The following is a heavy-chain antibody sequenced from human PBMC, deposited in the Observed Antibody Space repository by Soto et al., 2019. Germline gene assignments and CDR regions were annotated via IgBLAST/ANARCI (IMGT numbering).Heavy chain of an antibody. D-gene: IGHD6-13*01. CDR2: ISGSGGST. CDR3: AKALYSSSCLFDY. V-gene: IGHV3-23*01. CDR1: GFTFSSYA. Sequence: GSLRLSCASSGFTFSSYAMSWVRQAPGKGLEWVSAISGSGGSTYYADSVKGRFTISRDNSKNTLYLQMNSLRAEDTAVYYCAKALYSSSCLFDYWGQGTLVTVSS. J-gene: IGHJ4*02.